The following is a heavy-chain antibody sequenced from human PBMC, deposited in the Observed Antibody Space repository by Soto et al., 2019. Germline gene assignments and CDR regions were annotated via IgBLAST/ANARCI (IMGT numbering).Heavy chain of an antibody. CDR3: ARGGSSWKGYYYYGMDV. D-gene: IGHD6-13*01. Sequence: GSLRLSCAASGFTVSSNYMSWVRQAPGKGLEWVSVIYSGGSTYYADSVKGRFTISRDNSKNTLYLQMNSLRAEDTAVYYCARGGSSWKGYYYYGMDVWGQGTTVTVSS. CDR2: IYSGGST. J-gene: IGHJ6*02. CDR1: GFTVSSNY. V-gene: IGHV3-53*01.